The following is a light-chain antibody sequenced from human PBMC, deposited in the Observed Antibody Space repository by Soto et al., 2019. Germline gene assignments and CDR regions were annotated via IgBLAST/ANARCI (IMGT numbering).Light chain of an antibody. CDR3: QQYASSLYT. CDR2: GAS. V-gene: IGKV3-20*01. CDR1: QSVGRS. Sequence: EIVLTQSPGTLSLSPGERAILSCRASQSVGRSLAWYQQKPGQPPRLVIYGASSRATGIPDRFSGSASGTDFTLTISSPEPEDFAVYYCQQYASSLYTFGQGTKLEI. J-gene: IGKJ2*01.